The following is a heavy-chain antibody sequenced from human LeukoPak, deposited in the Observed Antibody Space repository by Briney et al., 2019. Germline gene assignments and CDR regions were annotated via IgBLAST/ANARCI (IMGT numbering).Heavy chain of an antibody. CDR3: ATWLISAYEI. Sequence: GGSLRLSCAASGFTFINYWMHWVRQAPGKGLVWVSRVKGDGTSTIYADFVKGRFTISRDNAKNTIYLQMNSLRSDDTAVYYCATWLISAYEIWGQGTMLTVSS. D-gene: IGHD6-19*01. CDR2: VKGDGTST. J-gene: IGHJ3*02. CDR1: GFTFINYW. V-gene: IGHV3-74*01.